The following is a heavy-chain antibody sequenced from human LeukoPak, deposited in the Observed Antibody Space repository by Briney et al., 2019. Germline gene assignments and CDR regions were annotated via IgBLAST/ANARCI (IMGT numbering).Heavy chain of an antibody. CDR2: IKQDGSEK. D-gene: IGHD6-19*01. J-gene: IGHJ3*02. Sequence: PGGSLRLSCAASGFIFNRYWMSWVRQAPGKGLEWVANIKQDGSEKNYVDPVKGRFTISRGNARNSLYLQMNSLRAEDTALYYCARIAMAGIGDGFDIWGQGTMVTVSS. CDR3: ARIAMAGIGDGFDI. V-gene: IGHV3-7*05. CDR1: GFIFNRYW.